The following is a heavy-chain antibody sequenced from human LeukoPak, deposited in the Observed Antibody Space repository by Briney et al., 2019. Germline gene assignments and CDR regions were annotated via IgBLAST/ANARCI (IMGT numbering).Heavy chain of an antibody. J-gene: IGHJ5*02. CDR2: IYPGDCDT. D-gene: IGHD2-15*01. V-gene: IGHV5-51*01. Sequence: GESLKIFCKGSGYSFTSYWIGWVRQMPGKGLEWMGIIYPGDCDTRYSPSFQGQVTISADKSISTAYLQWSSLKASDTAMYYCARTERYCSGGSCYSWFDPWGQGTLVTVSS. CDR1: GYSFTSYW. CDR3: ARTERYCSGGSCYSWFDP.